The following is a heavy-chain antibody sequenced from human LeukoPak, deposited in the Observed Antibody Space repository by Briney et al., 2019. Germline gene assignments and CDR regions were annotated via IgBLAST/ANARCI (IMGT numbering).Heavy chain of an antibody. CDR3: ARLHCSGGPCYHYYSYGMDV. Sequence: PGGSLRLSCAASGFTFSSYAMSWVRQAPGKGLEWVSAISGSGGSTYYADSVKGRFTISRDNPKNTLFLQMNSLRAEDTAIYHCARLHCSGGPCYHYYSYGMDVWGQGTTVTVSS. D-gene: IGHD2-15*01. CDR1: GFTFSSYA. V-gene: IGHV3-23*01. CDR2: ISGSGGST. J-gene: IGHJ6*02.